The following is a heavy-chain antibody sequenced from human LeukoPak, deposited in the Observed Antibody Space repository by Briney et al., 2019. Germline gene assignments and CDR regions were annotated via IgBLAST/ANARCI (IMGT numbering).Heavy chain of an antibody. D-gene: IGHD3-3*01. V-gene: IGHV1-69*13. J-gene: IGHJ3*02. CDR2: IIPIFGTA. CDR1: GGTFSSYA. Sequence: ASVKVSCKASGGTFSSYAISWVRQAPGQGLEWMGGIIPIFGTANYAQKFQGRVTITGDESTSTAYMELSSLRSEDTAVYYCARSGSHITTAPNDAFDIWGQGTMVTVSS. CDR3: ARSGSHITTAPNDAFDI.